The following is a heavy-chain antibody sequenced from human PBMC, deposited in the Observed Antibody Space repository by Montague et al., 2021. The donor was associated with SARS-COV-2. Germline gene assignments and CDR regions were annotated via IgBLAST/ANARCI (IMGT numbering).Heavy chain of an antibody. J-gene: IGHJ5*01. CDR2: IYYTGTS. D-gene: IGHD1-14*01. Sequence: SETLSLTCNVSGASISSYYWSWIRQPPGRGLEWIGYIYYTGTSRSNPSLQSRVTMSVDTSKNQFSLTVRSVTAADTAVYYCASLDRSWFDSGGRGPWSPSPQ. CDR3: ASLDRSWFDS. CDR1: GASISSYY. V-gene: IGHV4-59*01.